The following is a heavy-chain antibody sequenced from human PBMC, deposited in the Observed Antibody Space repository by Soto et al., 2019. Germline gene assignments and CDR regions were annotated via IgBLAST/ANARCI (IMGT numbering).Heavy chain of an antibody. J-gene: IGHJ4*02. CDR3: VRDYASDSGVHLDF. Sequence: ASVQVSCKASGYSFTHYVIHWVRQAPGQRLERMGWIGAGDGKTYYSQNFQGRVTITKDTSASKAYMELSSLISEDTAVYYCVRDYASDSGVHLDFWGQGTLVTVSS. CDR2: IGAGDGKT. V-gene: IGHV1-3*01. CDR1: GYSFTHYV. D-gene: IGHD3-22*01.